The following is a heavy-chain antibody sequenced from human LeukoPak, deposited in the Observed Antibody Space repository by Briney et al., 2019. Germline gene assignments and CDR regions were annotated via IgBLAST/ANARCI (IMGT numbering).Heavy chain of an antibody. CDR3: AADYYGSGYYYYYMDV. J-gene: IGHJ6*03. D-gene: IGHD3-10*01. Sequence: SVKVSCKASGFTFTSSAMQWVRQARGQRLEWIGCIVVGSGNTNYAQKFQERVTITREMSTSTAYMELSSLRSEDTAVYCCAADYYGSGYYYYYMDVWGKGTTVTVSS. V-gene: IGHV1-58*02. CDR2: IVVGSGNT. CDR1: GFTFTSSA.